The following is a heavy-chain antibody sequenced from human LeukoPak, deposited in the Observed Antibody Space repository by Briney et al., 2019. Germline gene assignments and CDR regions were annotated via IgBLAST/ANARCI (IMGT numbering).Heavy chain of an antibody. CDR2: INSDGSGT. Sequence: GGSLRLSCAASGFTFSNYWMHWVRQAPGKGLVWVLRINSDGSGTSYADSVKGRFTISRDNAKNTLSLQMNSLRAEDTAVYYCARPPPYCGGDCYRFDYWGQGTLVTVSS. J-gene: IGHJ4*02. D-gene: IGHD2-21*02. CDR1: GFTFSNYW. V-gene: IGHV3-74*01. CDR3: ARPPPYCGGDCYRFDY.